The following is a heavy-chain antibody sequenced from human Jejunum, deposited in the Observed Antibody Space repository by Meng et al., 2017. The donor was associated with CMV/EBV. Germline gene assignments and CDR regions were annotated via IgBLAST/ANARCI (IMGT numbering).Heavy chain of an antibody. V-gene: IGHV3-74*01. Sequence: SALTFSSYWMHWVRQAPGKGLVWVSRIKSDGISTTYADSVEGRFTISRDNAKNTLYLQMNSLRAEDTAVYYCARDPSGSTWYYFDYWGQGTLVTVSS. CDR1: ALTFSSYW. J-gene: IGHJ4*02. CDR3: ARDPSGSTWYYFDY. CDR2: IKSDGIST. D-gene: IGHD6-13*01.